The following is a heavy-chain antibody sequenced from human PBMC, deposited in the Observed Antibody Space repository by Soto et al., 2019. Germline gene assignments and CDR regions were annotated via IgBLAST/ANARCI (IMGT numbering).Heavy chain of an antibody. V-gene: IGHV1-69*01. CDR1: GGTFSSYA. D-gene: IGHD4-17*01. Sequence: QVQLVQSGAEVKKPGSSVKVSCKASGGTFSSYAISWVRQAPGQGLEWMGGIIPIFGTANYAQKFQGRVTITADESTITAYMELSSLRSEDTAVYYCARGGHAYGDYEDYSYYVMDVWGQGTTVTVSS. J-gene: IGHJ6*02. CDR3: ARGGHAYGDYEDYSYYVMDV. CDR2: IIPIFGTA.